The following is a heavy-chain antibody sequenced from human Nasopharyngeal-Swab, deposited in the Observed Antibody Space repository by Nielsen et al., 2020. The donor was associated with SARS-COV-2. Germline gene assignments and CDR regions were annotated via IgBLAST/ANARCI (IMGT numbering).Heavy chain of an antibody. J-gene: IGHJ2*01. CDR3: ARGRYRSSWYGLICYFDL. V-gene: IGHV4-34*01. CDR1: GGSFSGYY. Sequence: GSLRLSCAVYGGSFSGYYWSWIRQPPGKGLEWIGEINHSGSTNYNPSLKSRVTISVDTSKNQFSLKLSSVTAADTVGYYCARGRYRSSWYGLICYFDLWVRGTLVTVFS. CDR2: INHSGST. D-gene: IGHD6-13*01.